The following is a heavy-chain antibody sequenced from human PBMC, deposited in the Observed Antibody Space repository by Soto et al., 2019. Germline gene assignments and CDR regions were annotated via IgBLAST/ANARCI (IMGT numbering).Heavy chain of an antibody. CDR2: IRGFSPYT. Sequence: SGGSLRLFCISSGFTFRTYTMNWVRQAPGKGLEWVSGIRGFSPYTFYAESVKGRFTISRDNAKNSLYLQMNSLRAEDTAVYYCARDRGYDAHDYYYNAMDVWGQGTTVTVSS. CDR3: ARDRGYDAHDYYYNAMDV. CDR1: GFTFRTYT. J-gene: IGHJ6*02. V-gene: IGHV3-21*01. D-gene: IGHD2-15*01.